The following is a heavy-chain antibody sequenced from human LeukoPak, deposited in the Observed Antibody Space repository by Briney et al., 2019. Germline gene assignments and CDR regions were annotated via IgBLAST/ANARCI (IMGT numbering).Heavy chain of an antibody. CDR3: ARDDSSGWYSYYYYYYGMDV. D-gene: IGHD6-19*01. Sequence: ASVNVSCKASGYTFTSYGISWVRQAPGQGLEWMGWISAYNGNTNYAQKLQGRVTMTTDTSTSTAYMELRSLRSDDTAVYYCARDDSSGWYSYYYYYYGMDVWGKGTTVTVSS. CDR1: GYTFTSYG. J-gene: IGHJ6*04. V-gene: IGHV1-18*04. CDR2: ISAYNGNT.